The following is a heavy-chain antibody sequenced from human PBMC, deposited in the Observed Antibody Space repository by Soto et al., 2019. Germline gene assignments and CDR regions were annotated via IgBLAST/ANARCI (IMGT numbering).Heavy chain of an antibody. J-gene: IGHJ3*02. CDR3: TSCRGYSTGLVAYDI. CDR2: IRTKTYGDAV. CDR1: GFTFGNAF. Sequence: EVQLVESGGDLVKPGGTLRLSCTATGFTFGNAFMNWVRQAPGKGLEWIGRIRTKTYGDAVDYAAPVKGRFTISRDDSTDTMYLQMNSLKTEDTAVYYCTSCRGYSTGLVAYDIWGQGTMVTVSS. V-gene: IGHV3-15*07. D-gene: IGHD2-8*02.